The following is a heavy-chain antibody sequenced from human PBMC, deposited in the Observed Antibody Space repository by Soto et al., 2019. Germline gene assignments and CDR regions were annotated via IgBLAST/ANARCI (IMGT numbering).Heavy chain of an antibody. CDR2: IYYSGST. CDR3: ARGPRITIFGVVNPLFDY. D-gene: IGHD3-3*01. V-gene: IGHV4-39*01. CDR1: GGSISSSSYY. Sequence: SETLSLTCTVSGGSISSSSYYWGWIRQPPGKGLEWIGSIYYSGSTYYNPSLKSRVTISVDTSKNQFSLKLSSVTAADTAVYYCARGPRITIFGVVNPLFDYWGQGTLVTVSS. J-gene: IGHJ4*02.